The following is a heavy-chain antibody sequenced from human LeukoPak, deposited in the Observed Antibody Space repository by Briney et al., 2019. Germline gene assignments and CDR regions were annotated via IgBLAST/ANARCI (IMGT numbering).Heavy chain of an antibody. CDR2: IYYSGGT. CDR1: GGSISSYY. V-gene: IGHV4-59*01. Sequence: SETLSLTCTVSGGSISSYYWSWIRQPPGKGLEWIGYIYYSGGTNYNPSLKSRVTISVDTSKNQFSLKLSSVTAADTAVYYCARTGYSSGWYFDYWGQGTLVTVSS. J-gene: IGHJ4*02. CDR3: ARTGYSSGWYFDY. D-gene: IGHD6-19*01.